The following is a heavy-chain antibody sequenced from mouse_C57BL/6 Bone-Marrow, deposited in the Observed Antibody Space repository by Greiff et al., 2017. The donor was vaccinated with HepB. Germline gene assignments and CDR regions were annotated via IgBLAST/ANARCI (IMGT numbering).Heavy chain of an antibody. V-gene: IGHV14-4*01. Sequence: EVQLQQSGAELVRPGASVKLSCTASGFNIKDDYMHWVKQRPEQGLEWIGWIDPENGDTEYASKFQGKATITADTSSNTAYLQLSSLTSEDTAVYYGATWDGYYPRFAYWGQGTLVTVSA. J-gene: IGHJ3*01. CDR2: IDPENGDT. D-gene: IGHD2-3*01. CDR3: ATWDGYYPRFAY. CDR1: GFNIKDDY.